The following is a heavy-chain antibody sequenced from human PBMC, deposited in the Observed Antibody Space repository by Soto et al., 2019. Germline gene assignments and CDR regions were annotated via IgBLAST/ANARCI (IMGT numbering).Heavy chain of an antibody. CDR2: IYYSGST. CDR3: ARLKRGSAATGLNP. CDR1: GGSISSSSYY. Sequence: QLQLQESGPGLVKPSETLSLTCTVSGGSISSSSYYWGWIRQPPGKGLEWIGSIYYSGSTYYNPSLKGRVTISVDTSKNQFSLKLSSVTAADTAVYYCARLKRGSAATGLNPWGQGTLVTVSS. V-gene: IGHV4-39*01. D-gene: IGHD2-15*01. J-gene: IGHJ5*02.